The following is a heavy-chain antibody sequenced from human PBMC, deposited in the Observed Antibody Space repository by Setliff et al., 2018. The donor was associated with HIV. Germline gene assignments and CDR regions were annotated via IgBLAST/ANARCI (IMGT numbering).Heavy chain of an antibody. J-gene: IGHJ6*03. D-gene: IGHD6-19*01. V-gene: IGHV4-34*01. Sequence: PSETLSLTCAVYGGSFSGNYWSWIRQPPGKGLEWIGDINHGGSTNYNPSLKSRVTISVDMSKNQISLKLSSVTAADTAVYYCARASGDTSKFVNYYYYYMDVWGKGTTVTVS. CDR3: ARASGDTSKFVNYYYYYMDV. CDR1: GGSFSGNY. CDR2: INHGGST.